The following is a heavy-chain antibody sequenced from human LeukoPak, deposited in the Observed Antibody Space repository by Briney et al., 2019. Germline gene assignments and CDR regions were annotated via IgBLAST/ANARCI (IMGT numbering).Heavy chain of an antibody. V-gene: IGHV3-30*18. CDR3: AKERDFWSGSSYYYSGMDV. J-gene: IGHJ6*02. Sequence: GGSLRLSCAASGFTFSSYGMHWVRQAPGKGLEWVAVISYDGSNKYYADSVKGRFTISRDISKNTLYLQMNSLRAEDTAVYYCAKERDFWSGSSYYYSGMDVWGQGTTVTVSS. CDR2: ISYDGSNK. CDR1: GFTFSSYG. D-gene: IGHD3-3*01.